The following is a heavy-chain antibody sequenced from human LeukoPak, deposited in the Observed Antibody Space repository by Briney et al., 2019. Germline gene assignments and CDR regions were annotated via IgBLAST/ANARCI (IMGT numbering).Heavy chain of an antibody. Sequence: PSETLFLTCTVSGGSVNSGGYYWSWIRQSPGNGLEWIGYVYYSGTTNYNPSLKSRVTISLDTSKDQFSLRLNSVTAADTAVYYCAREYSSSSRGDYYYYGMAVWGPGTTVTVSS. CDR2: VYYSGTT. V-gene: IGHV4-61*08. D-gene: IGHD6-6*01. J-gene: IGHJ6*02. CDR3: AREYSSSSRGDYYYYGMAV. CDR1: GGSVNSGGYY.